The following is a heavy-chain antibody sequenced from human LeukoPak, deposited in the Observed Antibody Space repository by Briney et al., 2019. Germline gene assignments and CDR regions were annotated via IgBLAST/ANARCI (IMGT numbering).Heavy chain of an antibody. CDR2: ISSRSGYI. Sequence: GGSLRLSCAASGFIFSNYSMNWVRQAPGQGLDWVSSISSRSGYIYYAESVKGRFTISRDNAKNSLYLQMNSVRAEDTAVYYCVRERGSIGTDLHFWGQGTLVTVSS. D-gene: IGHD1-1*01. CDR3: VRERGSIGTDLHF. V-gene: IGHV3-21*01. CDR1: GFIFSNYS. J-gene: IGHJ4*02.